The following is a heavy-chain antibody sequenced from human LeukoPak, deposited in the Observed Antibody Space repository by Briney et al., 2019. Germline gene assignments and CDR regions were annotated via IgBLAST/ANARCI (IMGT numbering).Heavy chain of an antibody. CDR2: ITGSGDTT. V-gene: IGHV3-23*01. Sequence: AGGSLRLSCAASGFIFRNYAMSWVRQAPGKGLEWVSAITGSGDTTYYADSVKGRFTISRDNSRNALYVEMNTLRAEDTAVYYCVKWGDYDILTGYYVPDFWGQGTPVTVSS. J-gene: IGHJ4*02. D-gene: IGHD3-9*01. CDR1: GFIFRNYA. CDR3: VKWGDYDILTGYYVPDF.